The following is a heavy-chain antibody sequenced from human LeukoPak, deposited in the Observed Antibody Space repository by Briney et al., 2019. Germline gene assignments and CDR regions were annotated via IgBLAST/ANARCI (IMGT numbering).Heavy chain of an antibody. J-gene: IGHJ5*02. V-gene: IGHV3-23*01. CDR1: GFTFSSYA. CDR3: ANVGGSYYDFWSGYPNWFDP. Sequence: GSLRLSCAASGFTFSSYAMSWVRQAPGKGLEWVSAISGSGGSTYYADSVKGRFTISRDNSKNTLYLQMNSLRAEDTAVYYCANVGGSYYDFWSGYPNWFDPWGQGTLVTVSS. D-gene: IGHD3-3*01. CDR2: ISGSGGST.